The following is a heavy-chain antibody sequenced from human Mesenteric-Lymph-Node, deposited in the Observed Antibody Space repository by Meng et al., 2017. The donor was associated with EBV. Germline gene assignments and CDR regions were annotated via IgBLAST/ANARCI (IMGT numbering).Heavy chain of an antibody. V-gene: IGHV3-73*02. CDR1: GFTLSDSA. J-gene: IGHJ4*02. Sequence: VQVAGAGGGLVRPGGSLKRSGAASGFTLSDSAIHWVRQASGKGLEWVGRIRSKANNYATVYGASVKGRFTISRDDSKNTAYLQMSSLKIEDAAVYYCCTHDPSDYWGQGTLVTVSS. CDR2: IRSKANNYAT. CDR3: CTHDPSDY.